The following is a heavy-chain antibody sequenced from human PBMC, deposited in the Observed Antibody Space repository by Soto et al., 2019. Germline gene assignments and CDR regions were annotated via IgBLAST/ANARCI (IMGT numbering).Heavy chain of an antibody. D-gene: IGHD3-10*01. Sequence: SVKVSCNASGGTFSSYTISWVRQAPGQGLEWMGRIIPILGIANYAQKFQGRVTITADKSTSTAYMELSSLRSEDTAVYYCAREIIRYGMDVWGQGTMVNVS. CDR2: IIPILGIA. V-gene: IGHV1-69*04. J-gene: IGHJ6*02. CDR1: GGTFSSYT. CDR3: AREIIRYGMDV.